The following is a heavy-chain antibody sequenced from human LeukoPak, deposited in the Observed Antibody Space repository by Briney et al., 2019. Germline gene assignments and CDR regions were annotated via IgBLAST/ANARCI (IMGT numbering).Heavy chain of an antibody. CDR1: GYTFTSYD. J-gene: IGHJ6*02. CDR3: ARAESGYYSYYYYYGMDV. D-gene: IGHD3-3*01. CDR2: MNPNSGNT. V-gene: IGHV1-8*01. Sequence: ASVKVSYKASGYTFTSYDINWVRQATGQGLEWMGWMNPNSGNTGYAQKFQGRVTMTRNTSISTAYMELSSLRSEDTAVYYCARAESGYYSYYYYYGMDVWGQGTTVTVSS.